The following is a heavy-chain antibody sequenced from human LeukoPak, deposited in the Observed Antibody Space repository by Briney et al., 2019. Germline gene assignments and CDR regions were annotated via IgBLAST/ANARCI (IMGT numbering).Heavy chain of an antibody. CDR2: ISYDGSNK. CDR1: GFTFSSYA. D-gene: IGHD6-19*01. J-gene: IGHJ4*02. Sequence: GGSLRLSCAASGFTFSSYAMHWVRQAPGKGLEWVAVISYDGSNKYYADSVKGRFTISRDNSKNTLYLQMNSLRAEDTAVYYCAKRLVDSSGWWYFDYWGQGTLVTVSS. V-gene: IGHV3-30*04. CDR3: AKRLVDSSGWWYFDY.